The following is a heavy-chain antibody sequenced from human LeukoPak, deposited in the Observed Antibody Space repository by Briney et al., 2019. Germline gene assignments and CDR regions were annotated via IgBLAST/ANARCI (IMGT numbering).Heavy chain of an antibody. V-gene: IGHV3-30*03. CDR1: GFTFSSYG. Sequence: PGGSLRLSCAASGFTFSSYGMHWVRQAPGKGLEWVAVISYDGSNKYYADSVKGRFTISRDNSKNTLYLQMNSLRAVDTAVYYCATGSSSWYSLDYWGQGTLVTVSS. CDR3: ATGSSSWYSLDY. J-gene: IGHJ4*02. CDR2: ISYDGSNK. D-gene: IGHD6-13*01.